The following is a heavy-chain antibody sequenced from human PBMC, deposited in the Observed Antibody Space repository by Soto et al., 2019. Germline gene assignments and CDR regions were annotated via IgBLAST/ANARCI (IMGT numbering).Heavy chain of an antibody. CDR2: ISGSGGST. D-gene: IGHD3-22*01. J-gene: IGHJ4*02. CDR1: GGIFSSYA. V-gene: IGHV3-23*04. Sequence: VQLVQSGAEVKKPGPSVKVSCKASGGIFSSYAMSWVRQAPGKGLEWVSAISGSGGSTYYADSVKGRFTISRDNSKNTLYLQMNSLRAEDTAVYYCAKDAGGSYYDSSGYYGHYWGQGTLVTVSS. CDR3: AKDAGGSYYDSSGYYGHY.